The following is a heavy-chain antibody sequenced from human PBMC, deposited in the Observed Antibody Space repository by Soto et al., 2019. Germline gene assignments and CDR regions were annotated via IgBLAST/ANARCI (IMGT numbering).Heavy chain of an antibody. D-gene: IGHD6-13*01. Sequence: LSLTCTVSGGSISSYYWSWIRQPPGKGLEWIGYIYYSGSTNYNPSLKSRVTISVDTSKNQFSLKLSSVTAAGTAVYYCARDDSGSSWHTSYYYGMDVWGQGTTVTVSS. V-gene: IGHV4-59*12. CDR3: ARDDSGSSWHTSYYYGMDV. CDR2: IYYSGST. J-gene: IGHJ6*02. CDR1: GGSISSYY.